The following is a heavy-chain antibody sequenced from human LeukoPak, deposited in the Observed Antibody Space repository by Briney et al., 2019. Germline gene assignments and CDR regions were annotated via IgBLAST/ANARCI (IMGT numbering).Heavy chain of an antibody. D-gene: IGHD3-10*01. Sequence: SETLSLTCTVSGGSISRYYWSWIRQPPGKGLEWIGYIYYSGSTNYNPSLKSLVTISVDTSKNQFSLKLSSVTAADTAVYYCARVRSLLWFGRGGFDIWGQGTMVTVSS. CDR1: GGSISRYY. V-gene: IGHV4-59*01. CDR2: IYYSGST. J-gene: IGHJ3*02. CDR3: ARVRSLLWFGRGGFDI.